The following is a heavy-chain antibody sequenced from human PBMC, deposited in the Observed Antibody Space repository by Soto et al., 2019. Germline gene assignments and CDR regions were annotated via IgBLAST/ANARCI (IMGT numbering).Heavy chain of an antibody. D-gene: IGHD3-22*01. CDR1: GRTFSSYT. V-gene: IGHV1-69*01. CDR2: ITPMFGTP. Sequence: QVQLVQSGAEVKKPGSSVKVSCKASGRTFSSYTITWVRQAPGQGLEWMGGITPMFGTPNYAQKFRGRVTITADESSSTAYMELSSLRSEDTAMYFXXXXGTLYDSRAYYYLYWGQGTLVTVSS. J-gene: IGHJ4*02. CDR3: XXXGTLYDSRAYYYLY.